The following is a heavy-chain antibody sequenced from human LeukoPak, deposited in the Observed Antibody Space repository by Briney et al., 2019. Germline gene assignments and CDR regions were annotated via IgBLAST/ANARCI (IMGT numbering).Heavy chain of an antibody. Sequence: GGSLRLSCAASGFTFSSYAMNWVRQAPGRGLEWVSGINWNGRITEYADSVKGRFTISRQNTKNSLYLYMNNLGGEDTALYFCARGSVQLWLRDTYYYMDVWGKGTTVTVSS. CDR1: GFTFSSYA. CDR2: INWNGRIT. D-gene: IGHD5-18*01. J-gene: IGHJ6*03. CDR3: ARGSVQLWLRDTYYYMDV. V-gene: IGHV3-20*04.